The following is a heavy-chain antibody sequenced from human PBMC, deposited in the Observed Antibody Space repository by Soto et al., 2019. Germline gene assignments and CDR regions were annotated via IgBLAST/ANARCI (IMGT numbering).Heavy chain of an antibody. Sequence: QVQLVESGGGVVQPGRSLRLSCAASRFTFSSYGMHWVRQAPGKGLEWVAVIWYDGSNKYYADSVKGRFTISRDNSKNTLYLQMNSLRSEDTAVYYCARNYGGNHLDAFDIWGQGTMVTVSS. D-gene: IGHD4-17*01. CDR2: IWYDGSNK. V-gene: IGHV3-33*01. CDR3: ARNYGGNHLDAFDI. J-gene: IGHJ3*02. CDR1: RFTFSSYG.